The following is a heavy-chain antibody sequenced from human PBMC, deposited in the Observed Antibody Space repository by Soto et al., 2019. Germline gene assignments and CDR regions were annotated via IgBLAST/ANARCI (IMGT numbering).Heavy chain of an antibody. V-gene: IGHV3-23*01. CDR3: AKDPQKWELRVDPCYFYDY. J-gene: IGHJ4*02. D-gene: IGHD1-26*01. CDR2: ISGSGGYT. CDR1: GFTFSSYA. Sequence: GGSLRLSCAASGFTFSSYAMSWVRQAPGKGLEWVSTISGSGGYTYYADSVKGRFTISRDNSKNTLYLQMNSLRAEDTAVYFCAKDPQKWELRVDPCYFYDYWGQGTLVTVSA.